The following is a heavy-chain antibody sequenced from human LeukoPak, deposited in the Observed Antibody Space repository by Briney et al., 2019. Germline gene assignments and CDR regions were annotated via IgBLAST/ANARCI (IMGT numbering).Heavy chain of an antibody. V-gene: IGHV1-18*01. J-gene: IGHJ4*02. D-gene: IGHD4-23*01. CDR1: GYTFSIYG. CDR2: ISVYNGNT. Sequence: ASVRVSCKASGYTFSIYGFSWVRQAPGQGLEWMGWISVYNGNTNYAQKFQGRVTMTTDTSTSTAHMELRSLRSDDTAVYYCARQGYSGHSQGAADYWGQGTLVTVSS. CDR3: ARQGYSGHSQGAADY.